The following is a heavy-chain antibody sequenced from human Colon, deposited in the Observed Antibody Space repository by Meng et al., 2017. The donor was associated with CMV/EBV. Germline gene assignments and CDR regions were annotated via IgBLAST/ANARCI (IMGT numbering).Heavy chain of an antibody. CDR3: ARSLTIFDSPDY. Sequence: GESLKISCAASGFIFNNYAMSWVRQAPGKGLDWVASISHDGDTTHYADSVKGRFTISRDNSKNLIYLQLTSLRAEDTAVYYCARSLTIFDSPDYWGQGTLVTVSS. V-gene: IGHV3-23*01. CDR2: ISHDGDTT. J-gene: IGHJ4*02. D-gene: IGHD3-3*01. CDR1: GFIFNNYA.